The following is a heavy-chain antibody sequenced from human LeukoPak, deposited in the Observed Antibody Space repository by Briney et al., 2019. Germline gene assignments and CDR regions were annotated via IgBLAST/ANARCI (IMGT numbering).Heavy chain of an antibody. J-gene: IGHJ4*02. Sequence: GGSLRLSCAASGFTFSSYAMNWVRQAPGKGLEWVSALSGSGDNTYYADSVKGRFTISRDNAKNSLYLQMNSLRAEDTAVYYCARDHTYYDILTGPTLDYWGQGTLVTVSS. V-gene: IGHV3-23*01. CDR2: LSGSGDNT. CDR1: GFTFSSYA. CDR3: ARDHTYYDILTGPTLDY. D-gene: IGHD3-9*01.